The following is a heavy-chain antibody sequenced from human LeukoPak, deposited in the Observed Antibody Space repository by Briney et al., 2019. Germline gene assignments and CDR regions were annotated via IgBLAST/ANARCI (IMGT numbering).Heavy chain of an antibody. Sequence: AGGSLRLSCAASGYTFSSSSINWVRQAPGKGLEWVSSISVRSNYIYYADSVRGRFSISRDDARNSLYLQMDSLRGDDTAVYYCARLRRNSDSSGYYYYYDYWGQGTLVTVSS. V-gene: IGHV3-21*01. CDR3: ARLRRNSDSSGYYYYYDY. CDR2: ISVRSNYI. J-gene: IGHJ4*02. CDR1: GYTFSSSS. D-gene: IGHD3-22*01.